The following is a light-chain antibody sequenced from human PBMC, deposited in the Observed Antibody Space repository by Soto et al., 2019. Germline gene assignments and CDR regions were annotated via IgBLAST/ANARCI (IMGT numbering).Light chain of an antibody. CDR2: GAS. CDR3: QQYINWPRPFT. CDR1: QSVSSS. Sequence: EIVMTQSPGTLSVSPGERVTLSCRASQSVSSSLAWYQQKPGQAPRLLIFGASTRATGVPPRFSGSGSGTEFTLASSSLQSEDVAVYYCQQYINWPRPFTFGQGTKLEMK. V-gene: IGKV3-15*01. J-gene: IGKJ2*01.